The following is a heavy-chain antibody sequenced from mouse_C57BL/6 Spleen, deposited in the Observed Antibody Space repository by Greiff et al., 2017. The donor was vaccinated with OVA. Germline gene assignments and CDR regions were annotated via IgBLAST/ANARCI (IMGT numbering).Heavy chain of an antibody. D-gene: IGHD1-1*01. J-gene: IGHJ2*01. V-gene: IGHV1-9*01. CDR2: ILPGSGSS. CDR3: AAYGNREGYYFDY. CDR1: GYTFTGYW. Sequence: VQLQQSGAELMKPGASVKLSCKATGYTFTGYWIEWVKQRPGHGLEWIGEILPGSGSSNYNEKFKGKATFTADTSSNTAYMQLSSLTTENSTIYCCAAYGNREGYYFDYWGQGTTLTVSS.